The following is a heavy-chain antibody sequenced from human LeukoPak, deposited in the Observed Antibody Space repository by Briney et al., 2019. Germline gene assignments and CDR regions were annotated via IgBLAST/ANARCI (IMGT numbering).Heavy chain of an antibody. J-gene: IGHJ3*02. CDR1: GASINTYH. CDR3: ARSAHSGFDI. Sequence: PETLSLTCIMSGASINTYHWSWIRQSAGKGLEWIGRFYATEGAHYNPSLSSRATLSIDTSKNHFSLKLSSVTAADTAVYYCARSAHSGFDIWGQGTMVTVSS. V-gene: IGHV4-4*07. CDR2: FYATEGA. D-gene: IGHD5-12*01.